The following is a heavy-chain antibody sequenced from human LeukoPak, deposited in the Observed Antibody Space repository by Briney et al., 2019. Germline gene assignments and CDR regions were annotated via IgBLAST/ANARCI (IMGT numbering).Heavy chain of an antibody. D-gene: IGHD3-3*01. CDR3: AKGAYDFLEIAYFDY. CDR1: GFSFTKYA. J-gene: IGHJ4*02. Sequence: PGGSLRLSCAASGFSFTKYAMNWVRQAPGKGLEWVAVVIGSSGATDYADSVKGRFTISRGNSKNTLFLQMNSLRAEDTAIYYCAKGAYDFLEIAYFDYWGQGALVTVSS. V-gene: IGHV3-23*01. CDR2: VIGSSGAT.